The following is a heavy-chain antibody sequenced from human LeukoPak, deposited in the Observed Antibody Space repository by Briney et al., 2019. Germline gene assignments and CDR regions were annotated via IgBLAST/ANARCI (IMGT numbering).Heavy chain of an antibody. J-gene: IGHJ4*02. CDR3: ARSPAPGDDFWSGYKD. D-gene: IGHD3-3*01. V-gene: IGHV4-30-4*01. Sequence: SQTLSLTCTVSGGSISSGDYYWSWIRQPPGTGLEWIGYIYYSGSTYYNPSLKSRVTISVDTSKNQFSLKLSSVTAADTAVYYCARSPAPGDDFWSGYKDWGQGTLVTVSS. CDR2: IYYSGST. CDR1: GGSISSGDYY.